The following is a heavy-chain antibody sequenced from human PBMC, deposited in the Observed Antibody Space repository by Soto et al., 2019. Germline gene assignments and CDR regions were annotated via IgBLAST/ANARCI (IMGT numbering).Heavy chain of an antibody. CDR3: ARLHYYYDSSGYQGYYFDY. V-gene: IGHV3-53*01. Sequence: EVQLVESGGGLIQPGGSLRLSCAASGFTVSSNYMSWVRQAPGKGLEWVSVIYSGGSTYYADSVQGRFTISRDNSKNTLYLQMNSLRAEDTAVYYCARLHYYYDSSGYQGYYFDYWGQGTLVTVSS. CDR2: IYSGGST. J-gene: IGHJ4*02. D-gene: IGHD3-22*01. CDR1: GFTVSSNY.